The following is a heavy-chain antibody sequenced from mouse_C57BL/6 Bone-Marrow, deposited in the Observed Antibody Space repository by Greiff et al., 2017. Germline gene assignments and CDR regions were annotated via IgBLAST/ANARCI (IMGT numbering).Heavy chain of an antibody. CDR2: ISSGGSYT. D-gene: IGHD2-4*01. CDR3: ARHGIYYDYDSTY. CDR1: GFTFSSYG. Sequence: EVQLQESGGDLVKPGGSLKLSCAASGFTFSSYGMSWVRQTPDKRLEWVATISSGGSYTYYPDSVKGRFTISRDNAKNTLYLQMSSLKSEDTAIYYSARHGIYYDYDSTYWGQGTLVTVSA. V-gene: IGHV5-6*01. J-gene: IGHJ3*01.